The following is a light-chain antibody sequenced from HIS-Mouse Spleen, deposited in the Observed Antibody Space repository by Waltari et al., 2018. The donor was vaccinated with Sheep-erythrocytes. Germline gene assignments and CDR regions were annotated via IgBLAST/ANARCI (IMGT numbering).Light chain of an antibody. CDR1: KLGDKY. CDR3: QAWDSSTAV. J-gene: IGLJ2*01. Sequence: SYELTQPPSVSVSPGQTASITCPGDKLGDKYACWYQQKPGQSPVRVIYQDSKRPSGIPERFSGSNSGNTATLTISWTQAMDEADYYCQAWDSSTAVFGGGTKLTVL. CDR2: QDS. V-gene: IGLV3-1*01.